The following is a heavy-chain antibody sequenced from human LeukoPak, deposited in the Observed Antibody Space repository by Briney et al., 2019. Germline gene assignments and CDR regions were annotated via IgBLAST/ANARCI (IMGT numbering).Heavy chain of an antibody. CDR2: INAGNGNT. Sequence: ASVKVSCKASGYTFTIYAMHWVRQAPGQRLEWMGWINAGNGNTKYSQKFQGRVTITRDTSASTAYMELSSLRSEDTAVYYCARDCSSTSCYANFDYWGRGTLVTVSS. V-gene: IGHV1-3*01. CDR3: ARDCSSTSCYANFDY. CDR1: GYTFTIYA. D-gene: IGHD2-2*01. J-gene: IGHJ4*02.